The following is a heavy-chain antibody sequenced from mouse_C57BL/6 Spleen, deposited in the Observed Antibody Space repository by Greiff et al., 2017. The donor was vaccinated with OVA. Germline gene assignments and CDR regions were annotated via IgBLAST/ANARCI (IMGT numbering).Heavy chain of an antibody. J-gene: IGHJ1*03. D-gene: IGHD2-5*01. CDR1: GFTFSDYG. CDR2: ISSGSSTI. V-gene: IGHV5-17*01. CDR3: ARNYYSNYEYFDV. Sequence: EVKLVESGGGLVKPGGSLKLSCAASGFTFSDYGMHWVRQAPEKGLEWVAYISSGSSTIYYADTVKGRFTISRDNAKNTLFLQMTSLRSEDTAMYYCARNYYSNYEYFDVWGTGTTVTVSS.